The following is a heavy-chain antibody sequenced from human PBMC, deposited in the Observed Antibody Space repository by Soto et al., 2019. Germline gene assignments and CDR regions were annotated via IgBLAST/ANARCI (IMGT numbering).Heavy chain of an antibody. CDR3: ARGIVRGVIYYGMDV. J-gene: IGHJ6*02. CDR2: IWYDGTRE. D-gene: IGHD3-10*02. V-gene: IGHV3-33*01. Sequence: PGGSLRLSCAASGFTFTNYGMHWVRQAPGKGLEWVAVIWYDGTREDHADSVKGRFTISRDNSKNTLYLQMNRLRAEDTAVYYCARGIVRGVIYYGMDVWGQGTTVTVSS. CDR1: GFTFTNYG.